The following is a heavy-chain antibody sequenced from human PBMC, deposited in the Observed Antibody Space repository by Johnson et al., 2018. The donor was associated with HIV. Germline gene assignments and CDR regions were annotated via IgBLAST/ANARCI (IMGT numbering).Heavy chain of an antibody. CDR1: GFTFSSYW. CDR3: TTGAKRSSWYGGNAFDI. J-gene: IGHJ3*02. V-gene: IGHV3-20*04. CDR2: INWHGGST. D-gene: IGHD6-13*01. Sequence: VQLVESGGGLVQPGGSLRLSCAASGFTFSSYWMSWVRQTPGKGLEWVSGINWHGGSTGYADSVKGRFTISRDNTKNSVYLQMNSLKTEDKAVYYCTTGAKRSSWYGGNAFDIWGQGTMVTVSS.